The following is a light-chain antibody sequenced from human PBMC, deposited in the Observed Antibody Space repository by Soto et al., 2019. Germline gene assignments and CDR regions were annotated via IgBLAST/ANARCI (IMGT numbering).Light chain of an antibody. CDR2: GAS. CDR1: QSIRSPF. CDR3: GSDEWT. Sequence: EIVLTQSPATLSLSPGERATLSCRASQSIRSPFLAWYQQKPGQAPRLFIHGASSRATGIPDRFSGSGSGTDCTLTISILEPEDFAVYYCGSDEWTFGQGTKVE. J-gene: IGKJ1*01. V-gene: IGKV3-20*01.